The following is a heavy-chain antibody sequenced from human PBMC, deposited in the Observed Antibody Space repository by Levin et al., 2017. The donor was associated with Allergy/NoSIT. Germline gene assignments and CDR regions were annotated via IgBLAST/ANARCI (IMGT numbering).Heavy chain of an antibody. CDR3: ARDHHDILTGYRSFGYYYYMDG. CDR1: GGSISSYY. J-gene: IGHJ6*03. V-gene: IGHV4-59*01. CDR2: IYYSGST. Sequence: SETLSLTCTVSGGSISSYYWSWIRQPPGKGLEWIGYIYYSGSTNYNPSLKSRVTISVDTSKNQFSLKLSSVTAADTAVYYCARDHHDILTGYRSFGYYYYMDGWGKGTTVTVSS. D-gene: IGHD3-9*01.